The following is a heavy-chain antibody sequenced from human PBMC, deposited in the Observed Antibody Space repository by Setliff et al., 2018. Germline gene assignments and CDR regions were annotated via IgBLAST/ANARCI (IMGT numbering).Heavy chain of an antibody. CDR3: ARGRNIAARLLDA. CDR1: GRTFSDYY. D-gene: IGHD6-6*01. V-gene: IGHV4-34*01. CDR2: INHRGST. J-gene: IGHJ4*02. Sequence: SETLSLTCAAYGRTFSDYYWTWIRQSPGKGLEWVGEINHRGSTNYNPSLKSRVTISVDTSKDQFSLKVISMTAADTAVYYCARGRNIAARLLDAWGQGTLVTVSS.